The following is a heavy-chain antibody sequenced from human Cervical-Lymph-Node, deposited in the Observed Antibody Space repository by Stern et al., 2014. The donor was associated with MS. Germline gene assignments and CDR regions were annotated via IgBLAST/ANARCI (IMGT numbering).Heavy chain of an antibody. D-gene: IGHD3-10*01. CDR1: GGTFSRSD. CDR2: ISPIIGTA. J-gene: IGHJ4*02. CDR3: ALGGFGHYFEY. Sequence: QVQLVQSGAEVQTPGSSVKVSCRASGGTFSRSDISWVRQAPGQGLEWMAGISPIIGTANYAQKYQGRVTITADESTSTAYMELSSLRSEDTAIYYCALGGFGHYFEYWGQGTLVTVSS. V-gene: IGHV1-69*01.